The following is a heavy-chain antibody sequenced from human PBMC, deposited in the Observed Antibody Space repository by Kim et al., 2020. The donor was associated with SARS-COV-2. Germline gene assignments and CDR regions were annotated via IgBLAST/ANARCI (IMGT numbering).Heavy chain of an antibody. CDR2: GNT. J-gene: IGHJ4*02. Sequence: GNTGYAQKFQGRVTLTRNTSISTAYMELSSLRSEDTAVYYCARGNPGSDYWGQGTLVTVSS. V-gene: IGHV1-8*01. CDR3: ARGNPGSDY. D-gene: IGHD3-10*01.